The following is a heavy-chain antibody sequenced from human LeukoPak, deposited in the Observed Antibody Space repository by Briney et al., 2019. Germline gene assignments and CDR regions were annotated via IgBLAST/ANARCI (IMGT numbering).Heavy chain of an antibody. J-gene: IGHJ4*02. CDR1: GYTFTNYW. CDR3: ARGDYGDFRVFYTLFDY. CDR2: MYPGDSDT. Sequence: GESLKISCKGSGYTFTNYWIGWVRQMPGKGLEWMGIMYPGDSDTRYSPSFQGQVSISADKSISTAYLQWSSLKASDTAMYYCARGDYGDFRVFYTLFDYWGQGTLVTVSS. V-gene: IGHV5-51*01. D-gene: IGHD4-17*01.